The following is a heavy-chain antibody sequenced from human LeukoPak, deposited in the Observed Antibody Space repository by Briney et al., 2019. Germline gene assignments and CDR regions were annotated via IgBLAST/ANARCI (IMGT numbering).Heavy chain of an antibody. V-gene: IGHV4-61*05. CDR1: GGPISSSSYY. D-gene: IGHD3-10*01. J-gene: IGHJ6*02. CDR2: TYFSGST. CDR3: ARSYNNAGYFYYGMDV. Sequence: SETLSLTCTVSGGPISSSSYYWSWIRQPPGKGLEWIGYTYFSGSTDYKPSLKSRVTISLDTSKNQFSLRLSSVTAADTAVYYCARSYNNAGYFYYGMDVWGQGTTVTVSS.